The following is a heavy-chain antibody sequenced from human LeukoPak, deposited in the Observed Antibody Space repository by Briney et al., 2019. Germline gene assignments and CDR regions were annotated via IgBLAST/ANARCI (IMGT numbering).Heavy chain of an antibody. D-gene: IGHD2-15*01. J-gene: IGHJ3*02. Sequence: ASVKVSCKASGYTFTSYYIHWVRQAPGQGLEWMGIINPSGGSTTYAQKFQGRVTMTRDTSTSTVYMELSSLKSEDTAVYYCARLPAATSAFDIWGQGTMVTVSS. CDR2: INPSGGST. CDR3: ARLPAATSAFDI. CDR1: GYTFTSYY. V-gene: IGHV1-46*01.